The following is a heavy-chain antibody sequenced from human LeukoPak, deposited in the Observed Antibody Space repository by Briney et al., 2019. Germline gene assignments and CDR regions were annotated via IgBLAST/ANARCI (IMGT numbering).Heavy chain of an antibody. Sequence: PGGSLRLSCAASGFTFSSYAMSWVRQAPGKGLEWVSAISGSGGSIYQADSVKGRFTISRDNSKNTLYLQMNSLRAEDTAVYYCAIVNGGYCSGGRCSDYWGQGTLVTVSS. D-gene: IGHD2-15*01. J-gene: IGHJ4*02. CDR3: AIVNGGYCSGGRCSDY. CDR1: GFTFSSYA. CDR2: ISGSGGSI. V-gene: IGHV3-23*01.